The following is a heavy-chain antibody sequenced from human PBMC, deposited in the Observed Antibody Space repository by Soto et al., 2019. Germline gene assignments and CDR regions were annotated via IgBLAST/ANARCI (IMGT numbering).Heavy chain of an antibody. CDR2: ISYDGSNE. Sequence: GGSLRLSCAASGFTFSSYGMHWVRQAPCKGPEWVAVISYDGSNEYYVDSVKGRFTISRDLSKNTLYLQMNSLRAEDTAVYYCAPTTVTDPSPSWGQGTLVTVSS. CDR1: GFTFSSYG. D-gene: IGHD4-17*01. V-gene: IGHV3-30*03. CDR3: APTTVTDPSPS. J-gene: IGHJ4*02.